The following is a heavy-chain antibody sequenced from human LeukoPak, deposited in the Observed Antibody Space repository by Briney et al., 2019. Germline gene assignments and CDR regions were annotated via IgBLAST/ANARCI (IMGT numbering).Heavy chain of an antibody. D-gene: IGHD3-3*01. CDR1: GFTFTSSA. CDR3: ARFSDYGFWSGPPSSVFDY. CDR2: IVVGSGNT. V-gene: IGHV1-58*01. Sequence: ASVKVSCKASGFTFTSSAVQWVRQARGQRLEWIGWIVVGSGNTNYAQKFQERVTITRDMSTSTAYMELSSLRAEDTAVYYCARFSDYGFWSGPPSSVFDYWGQGTLVTVSS. J-gene: IGHJ4*02.